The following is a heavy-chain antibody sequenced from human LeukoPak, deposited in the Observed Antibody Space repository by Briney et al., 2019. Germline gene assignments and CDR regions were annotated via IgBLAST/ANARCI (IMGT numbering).Heavy chain of an antibody. V-gene: IGHV1-2*04. CDR2: INPNSGGT. J-gene: IGHJ4*02. CDR1: GYTFTGYY. CDR3: ARGDHYYYDSSGYYYLGD. Sequence: ASVKVSCTASGYTFTGYYMHWVRPAPGQALEWMGWINPNSGGTNYAQKFQGWVTMTRDTSTRTVYMELSSLRSEDRAVYYCARGDHYYYDSSGYYYLGDWGQGTLVTVSS. D-gene: IGHD3-22*01.